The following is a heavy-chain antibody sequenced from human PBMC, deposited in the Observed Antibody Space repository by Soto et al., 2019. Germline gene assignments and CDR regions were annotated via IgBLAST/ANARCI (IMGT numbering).Heavy chain of an antibody. CDR1: GLTFDDYG. J-gene: IGHJ4*02. CDR2: INWNGGST. V-gene: IGHV3-20*04. CDR3: ARDFSYDSSGYYYEGTLHHDY. D-gene: IGHD3-22*01. Sequence: GGSLRLSCAASGLTFDDYGMSWVRQAPGKGLEWVSGINWNGGSTGYADSVKGRFTISRDNAKNSLYLQMNSLRAEDTALYYCARDFSYDSSGYYYEGTLHHDYWGQGTLVTVSS.